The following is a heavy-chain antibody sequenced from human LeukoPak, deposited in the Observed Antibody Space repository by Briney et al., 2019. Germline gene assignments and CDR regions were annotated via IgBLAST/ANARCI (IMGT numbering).Heavy chain of an antibody. CDR2: ISGSGDNT. CDR1: GFTFRSYA. Sequence: PAGGSLRLSCAASGFTFRSYAMSWVRRAPGKRLEWVSGISGSGDNTYYADSVKGRFTISRDNSKNTLYLQMNSLGAEDTAVYYCAKNGYSSGWYRGDYFDYWGQGTLVTVSS. D-gene: IGHD6-19*01. CDR3: AKNGYSSGWYRGDYFDY. J-gene: IGHJ4*02. V-gene: IGHV3-23*01.